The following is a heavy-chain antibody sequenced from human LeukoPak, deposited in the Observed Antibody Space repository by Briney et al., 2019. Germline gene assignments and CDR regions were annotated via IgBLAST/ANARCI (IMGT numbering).Heavy chain of an antibody. Sequence: SLRLSCAASGFTFDDYAMHWVRQAPGKGLEWVSGISWNSGSIGYADSVKGRFTISRDNAKNSLYLQMNSLRAEGTALYYCAKDMVATGYYYYGMDVWGQGTTVTVSS. CDR2: ISWNSGSI. CDR1: GFTFDDYA. D-gene: IGHD5-12*01. J-gene: IGHJ6*02. V-gene: IGHV3-9*01. CDR3: AKDMVATGYYYYGMDV.